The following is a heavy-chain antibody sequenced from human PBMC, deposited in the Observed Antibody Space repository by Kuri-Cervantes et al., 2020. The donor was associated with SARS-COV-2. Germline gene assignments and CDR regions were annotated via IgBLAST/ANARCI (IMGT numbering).Heavy chain of an antibody. CDR3: ARDITGGGQQLVLLY. V-gene: IGHV3-23*01. CDR2: ISGSGGST. Sequence: GESLKISCAASGFTFSSYAMSWVRQAPGKGLEWVSAISGSGGSTYYADSVKGRFTISRDNSKNTLYLQMNSLRAEDTAVYYCARDITGGGQQLVLLYWGQGTLVTVSS. J-gene: IGHJ4*02. D-gene: IGHD6-13*01. CDR1: GFTFSSYA.